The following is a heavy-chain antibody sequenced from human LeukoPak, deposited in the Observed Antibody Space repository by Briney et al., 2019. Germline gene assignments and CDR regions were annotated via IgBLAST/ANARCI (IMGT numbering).Heavy chain of an antibody. CDR1: GFTFSSYA. Sequence: GGSLRLSCAASGFTFSSYAMRWVRRAPGKGLEWVSAISGSGGSTYYADSVKGRFTISRDNSKNTLYLQMNSLRAEDTAVYYCAKPRDALTPFDYWGQGTLVTVSS. V-gene: IGHV3-23*01. CDR2: ISGSGGST. CDR3: AKPRDALTPFDY. J-gene: IGHJ4*02.